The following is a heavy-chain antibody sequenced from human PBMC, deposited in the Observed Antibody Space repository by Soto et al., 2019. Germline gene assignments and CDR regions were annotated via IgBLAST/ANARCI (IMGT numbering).Heavy chain of an antibody. J-gene: IGHJ6*02. Sequence: GASVKVSCKAPGGTFSSCAISWVRQAPGQGLEWMGGIIPIFGTANYAQKFQGRVTITADESTSTAYMELSSLRSEDTAVYYCARDGYSSNPYGMDVWGQGTTVTVSS. CDR1: GGTFSSCA. CDR3: ARDGYSSNPYGMDV. V-gene: IGHV1-69*13. D-gene: IGHD6-13*01. CDR2: IIPIFGTA.